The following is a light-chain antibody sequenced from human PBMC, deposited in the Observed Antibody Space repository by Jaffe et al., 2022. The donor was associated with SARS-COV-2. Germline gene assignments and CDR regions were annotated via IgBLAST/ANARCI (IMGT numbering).Light chain of an antibody. CDR2: GAS. V-gene: IGKV3-20*01. CDR1: QSVSRSY. Sequence: EIVLTQSPGTLSLSPGERATLSCRASQSVSRSYVAWYQQKPGQAPRLLIYGASSRATGIADRFSGSGSGTDFTLTISRLEPEDFAVYYCQQYGSSPRTFGQGTKVEIK. J-gene: IGKJ1*01. CDR3: QQYGSSPRT.